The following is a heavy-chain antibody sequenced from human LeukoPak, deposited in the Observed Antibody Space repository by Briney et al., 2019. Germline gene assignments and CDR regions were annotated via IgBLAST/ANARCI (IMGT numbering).Heavy chain of an antibody. CDR3: ARDRVGSSTSCYDY. D-gene: IGHD2-2*01. CDR2: MSSSDNPI. CDR1: GFTFSHHY. J-gene: IGHJ4*02. Sequence: PGGSLRLSCAASGFTFSHHYMSWIRQAPGKGLEWVAYMSSSDNPIYYADSVKGRFTISRDNAKHSLYLQMNNLRADVSAVYYCARDRVGSSTSCYDYWGQGTLVTVSS. V-gene: IGHV3-11*01.